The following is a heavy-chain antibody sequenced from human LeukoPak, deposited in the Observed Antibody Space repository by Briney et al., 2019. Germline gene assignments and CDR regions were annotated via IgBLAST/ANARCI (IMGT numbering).Heavy chain of an antibody. CDR2: IYTSGST. CDR3: ARLKSGYYYMDV. D-gene: IGHD3-3*01. V-gene: IGHV4-59*10. Sequence: SETLSLTCAVYGGSFSGYYWSWIRQPPGKGLEWIGRIYTSGSTNYNPSLKSRVTMSVDTSKNQFSLKLSSVTAADTAVYYCARLKSGYYYMDVWGKGTTVTVSS. CDR1: GGSFSGYY. J-gene: IGHJ6*03.